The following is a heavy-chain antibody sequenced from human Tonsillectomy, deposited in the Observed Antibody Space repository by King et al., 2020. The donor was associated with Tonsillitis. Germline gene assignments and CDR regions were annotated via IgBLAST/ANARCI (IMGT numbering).Heavy chain of an antibody. CDR1: GFTFSSHW. CDR2: IKTDGSGS. CDR3: ARDVKYGSGSLGD. Sequence: VQLVESGGGLVQPGGSLRLSCAASGFTFSSHWMHWVRQPPGKGLVWVSRIKTDGSGSDYADSVKGRFTISRDNAKKTLYLQMNSLGAEDTAVYYCARDVKYGSGSLGDWGQGTLVTVSS. D-gene: IGHD3-10*01. V-gene: IGHV3-74*01. J-gene: IGHJ4*02.